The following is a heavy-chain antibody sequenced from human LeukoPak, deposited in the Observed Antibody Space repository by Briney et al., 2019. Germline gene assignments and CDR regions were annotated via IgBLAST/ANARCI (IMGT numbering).Heavy chain of an antibody. CDR2: ISYDGSNK. Sequence: GRSLRLSCAASGFTFSSYGMHWVRQAPGKGLEGVAVISYDGSNKYYADSVKGRFTISRDNSKNTLYLKMNSLRAEDTAVYYCAKVVYYGSGSLGGFDYWGQGTLVTVSS. CDR3: AKVVYYGSGSLGGFDY. V-gene: IGHV3-30*18. D-gene: IGHD3-10*01. CDR1: GFTFSSYG. J-gene: IGHJ4*02.